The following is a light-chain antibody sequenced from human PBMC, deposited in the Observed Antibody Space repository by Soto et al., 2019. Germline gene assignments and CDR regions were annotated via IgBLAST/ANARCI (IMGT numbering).Light chain of an antibody. Sequence: DIPMTQSPSSLSASVGDRVTITCRASQGISNYLAWYQQKPGKVPTLLIYAASTLQSGVPSRFSGSGSGTVFTLTISSLQPEDVATYYCQKYNSSPRGITFGQGTRLEIK. J-gene: IGKJ5*01. V-gene: IGKV1-27*01. CDR1: QGISNY. CDR2: AAS. CDR3: QKYNSSPRGIT.